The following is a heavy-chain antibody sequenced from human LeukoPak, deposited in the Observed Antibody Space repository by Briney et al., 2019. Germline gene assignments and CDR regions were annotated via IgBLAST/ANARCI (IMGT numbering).Heavy chain of an antibody. J-gene: IGHJ4*02. D-gene: IGHD4-17*01. CDR3: ARAVTTRSRWDF. V-gene: IGHV1-24*01. Sequence: ASVKVSCKVSGYTLTELSMHWVRQAPGKGLEWMGGFDPEDGETIYAQKFQGRVTMTEDTSTDTAYMELSSLRSEDTAVYYCARAVTTRSRWDFWGQGTLVTVSS. CDR2: FDPEDGET. CDR1: GYTLTELS.